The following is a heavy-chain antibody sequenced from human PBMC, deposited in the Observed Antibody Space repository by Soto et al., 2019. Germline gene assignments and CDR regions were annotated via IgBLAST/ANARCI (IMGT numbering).Heavy chain of an antibody. J-gene: IGHJ6*02. CDR3: ARVACSSTSCYYYYYGMDV. Sequence: QVQLVESGGGLVKPGGSLRLSCAASGFTFSDYYMSWIRQAPGKGLEWVSYISSSSSYTNYADSVKGRFTISRDNAKNSLYLQMNSLRAEDTAVYYCARVACSSTSCYYYYYGMDVWGQGTTVTVSS. CDR1: GFTFSDYY. D-gene: IGHD2-2*01. CDR2: ISSSSSYT. V-gene: IGHV3-11*05.